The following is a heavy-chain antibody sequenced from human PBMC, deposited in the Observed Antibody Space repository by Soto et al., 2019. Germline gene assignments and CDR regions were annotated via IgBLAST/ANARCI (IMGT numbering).Heavy chain of an antibody. CDR2: IWYDGSNK. D-gene: IGHD2-2*01. CDR3: ARDSSCNSTTCYFRFDP. Sequence: PGGSLRLSCAASGFTFSYYGMHWVRQAPGKGLEWVAVIWYDGSNKYYADSVKGRFTISRDNSKNTLYLQMNSLRAEDTAVYYCARDSSCNSTTCYFRFDPWGQGTLVTVSS. CDR1: GFTFSYYG. J-gene: IGHJ5*02. V-gene: IGHV3-33*01.